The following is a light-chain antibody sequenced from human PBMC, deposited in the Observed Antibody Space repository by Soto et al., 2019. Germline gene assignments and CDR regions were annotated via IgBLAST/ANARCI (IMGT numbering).Light chain of an antibody. V-gene: IGKV3-15*01. CDR3: QQYNNWPWT. Sequence: EIVMTQSPATLSVSPGERATLSCRASQSVSSNLAWYQQKPGQDPMLLFYGASTRATGIPARFSGSGSGTEFTLTICSLQSEDFAVYYCQQYNNWPWTFGQGTKVEIK. CDR2: GAS. CDR1: QSVSSN. J-gene: IGKJ1*01.